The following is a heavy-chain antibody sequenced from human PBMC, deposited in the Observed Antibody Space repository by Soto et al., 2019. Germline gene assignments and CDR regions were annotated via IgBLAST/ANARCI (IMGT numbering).Heavy chain of an antibody. V-gene: IGHV4-34*01. Sequence: SETLSLTCAVYGGSFSGYYWSWIRQPPGKGLEWIGEINHSGSTNYNPSLKSRVTISVDTSKNQFSLKLSSVTAADTAVYYCARCLTAAAGSYNWFDPWGQGTLVTVSS. CDR3: ARCLTAAAGSYNWFDP. D-gene: IGHD6-13*01. J-gene: IGHJ5*02. CDR1: GGSFSGYY. CDR2: INHSGST.